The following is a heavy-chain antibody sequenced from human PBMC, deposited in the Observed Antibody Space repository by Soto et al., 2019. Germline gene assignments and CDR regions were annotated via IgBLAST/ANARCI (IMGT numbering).Heavy chain of an antibody. CDR3: AKDGGGWYSYYYYGMDV. CDR2: ISGSGGST. Sequence: EVQLLESGGGLVQPGGSLRLSCAASGFTFSSYAMSWVRQAPGKGLEWVSAISGSGGSTYYADSVKGRFTISRDNSKNTLYLQMNSLRAEDTAVYYCAKDGGGWYSYYYYGMDVWGQGTTVTVSS. V-gene: IGHV3-23*01. J-gene: IGHJ6*02. D-gene: IGHD2-15*01. CDR1: GFTFSSYA.